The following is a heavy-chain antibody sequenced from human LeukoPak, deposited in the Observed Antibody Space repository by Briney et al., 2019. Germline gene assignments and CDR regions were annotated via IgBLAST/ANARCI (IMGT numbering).Heavy chain of an antibody. Sequence: GRSLRLSCAASGFTFSSYAMHWVRQAPGKGLEWVAVISYDGGNKYYADSVKGRFTISRDNSKNTLYLQMNSLRAEDTAVYYCARNSVQWLVLYYYGMDVWGQGTTVTVSS. J-gene: IGHJ6*02. CDR3: ARNSVQWLVLYYYGMDV. CDR1: GFTFSSYA. V-gene: IGHV3-30-3*01. CDR2: ISYDGGNK. D-gene: IGHD6-19*01.